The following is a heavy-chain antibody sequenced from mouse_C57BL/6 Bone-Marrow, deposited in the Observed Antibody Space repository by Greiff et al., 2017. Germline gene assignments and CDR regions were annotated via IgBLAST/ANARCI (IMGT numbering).Heavy chain of an antibody. CDR2: ICSGGSYT. V-gene: IGHV5-6*02. Sequence: DVKLVESGGDLVKPGGSLKLSCAASGFTFSSYGMSWVRQTPEKRLEWVATICSGGSYTYYPDSVKGRFTISRDTAKTTLYLQMSSLKSEDTGMYYWARAFDYDDRYYYAMDYWGQGTSVTVSS. D-gene: IGHD2-4*01. CDR1: GFTFSSYG. J-gene: IGHJ4*01. CDR3: ARAFDYDDRYYYAMDY.